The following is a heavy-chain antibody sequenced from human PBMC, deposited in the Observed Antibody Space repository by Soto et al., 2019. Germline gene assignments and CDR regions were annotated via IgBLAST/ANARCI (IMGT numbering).Heavy chain of an antibody. Sequence: ASVKVSCKASGYTFTGYYMHWVRQAPGQGLEWMGWINPNRGGTNYAQKFQGRVTMTRDTSISTAYMELSRLRSDDTAVYYCARARSGSYSDYWGQGTLVTVSS. J-gene: IGHJ4*02. CDR1: GYTFTGYY. CDR2: INPNRGGT. V-gene: IGHV1-2*02. D-gene: IGHD1-26*01. CDR3: ARARSGSYSDY.